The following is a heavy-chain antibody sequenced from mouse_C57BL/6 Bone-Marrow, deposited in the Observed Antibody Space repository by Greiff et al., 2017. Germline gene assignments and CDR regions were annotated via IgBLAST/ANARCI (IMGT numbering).Heavy chain of an antibody. CDR1: GYTFTSYG. CDR2: IYPRSGNT. V-gene: IGHV1-81*01. CDR3: ANAAWFAY. J-gene: IGHJ3*01. Sequence: VQLQQPGAELVRPGASVKLSCKASGYTFTSYGISWVKQRPGQGLEWIGEIYPRSGNTYYNEKFKGKATLTADKSSSTAYMELRSLTSEDAAVYFCANAAWFAYWGQGTLVTVSA.